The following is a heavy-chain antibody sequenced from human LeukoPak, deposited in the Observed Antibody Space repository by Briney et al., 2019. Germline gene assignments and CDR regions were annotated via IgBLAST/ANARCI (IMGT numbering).Heavy chain of an antibody. CDR3: ARVPTVTFFDY. J-gene: IGHJ4*02. CDR2: IYYSVST. D-gene: IGHD4-17*01. Sequence: SETLSLTCAVYGGSFGGYYWGWIRQPPGKGLEWIGSIYYSVSTYYNPSLKSRVTRSVDTSKNQFSLKLSSVTAADTAVYYCARVPTVTFFDYWGQGTLVTVSS. CDR1: GGSFGGYY. V-gene: IGHV4-34*01.